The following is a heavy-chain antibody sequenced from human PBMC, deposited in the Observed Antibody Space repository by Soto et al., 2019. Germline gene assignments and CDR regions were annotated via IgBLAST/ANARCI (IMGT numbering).Heavy chain of an antibody. CDR1: GGSISSYY. V-gene: IGHV4-59*01. CDR3: ARDASAYAHDY. CDR2: IYYSGST. Sequence: SETLSLTCTVSGGSISSYYWSWIRQPPGKGLEWIGYIYYSGSTNYNPSLKSRVTISVDTSKNQLSLKLSSVTAADTAVYYCARDASAYAHDYWGRGTLVTVSS. J-gene: IGHJ4*02.